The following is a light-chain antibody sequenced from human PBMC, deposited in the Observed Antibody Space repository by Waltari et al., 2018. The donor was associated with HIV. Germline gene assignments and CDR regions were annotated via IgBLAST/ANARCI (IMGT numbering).Light chain of an antibody. CDR2: GKN. Sequence: SPELTQDPAVSVALGQTVRITCQGDSVRSYYASWYQQKPGHAPALVIYGKNNRPSGIPDRFSGSTSGNTASLTITGAQAEDEADYYCNSRDNSSKHYVFGSGTKVTVL. V-gene: IGLV3-19*01. CDR1: SVRSYY. CDR3: NSRDNSSKHYV. J-gene: IGLJ1*01.